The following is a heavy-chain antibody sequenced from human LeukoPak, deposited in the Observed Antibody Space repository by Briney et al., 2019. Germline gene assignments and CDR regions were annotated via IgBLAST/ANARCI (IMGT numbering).Heavy chain of an antibody. D-gene: IGHD2-21*02. CDR1: GFTFRNYG. Sequence: AGGSLRLSRAASGFTFRNYGMNWVRQAPGMGLEWVTIIWYDGSNKYYADSVKGGFIISRDNSKNTLYLQMNSLRAEDTAVYYCATVWGCVGDCYYLDYWGQGTLVTVSS. CDR2: IWYDGSNK. J-gene: IGHJ4*02. V-gene: IGHV3-30*02. CDR3: ATVWGCVGDCYYLDY.